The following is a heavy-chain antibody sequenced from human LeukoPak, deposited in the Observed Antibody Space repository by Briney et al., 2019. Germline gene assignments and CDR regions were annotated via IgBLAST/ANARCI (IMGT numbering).Heavy chain of an antibody. J-gene: IGHJ4*02. V-gene: IGHV3-74*03. Sequence: GGSLRLSCAVSGLTFSEYWRHWVRQDAGKGLVWVAGISKDGGSTEYADFVKGRCTISRDNAKNTLSLQMNSLTVDDTAVYYCTSGIGTYDYWGLGAQVTVSS. CDR1: GLTFSEYW. CDR3: TSGIGTYDY. CDR2: ISKDGGST. D-gene: IGHD1-14*01.